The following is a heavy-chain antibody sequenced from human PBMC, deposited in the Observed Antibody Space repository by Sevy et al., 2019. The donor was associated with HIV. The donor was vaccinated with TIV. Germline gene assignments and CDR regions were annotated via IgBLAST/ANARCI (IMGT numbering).Heavy chain of an antibody. V-gene: IGHV3-7*01. CDR3: ARLFYGSADY. CDR2: INLDGSET. CDR1: GFTVSSNY. D-gene: IGHD3-10*01. Sequence: SLRLSCVASGFTVSSNYMTWVRQAPGKGLEWLATINLDGSETFYVDSVKGRFTISRHNPRKSVYLQMTSLSAEDTAVYYCARLFYGSADYWGQGTLVTVSS. J-gene: IGHJ4*02.